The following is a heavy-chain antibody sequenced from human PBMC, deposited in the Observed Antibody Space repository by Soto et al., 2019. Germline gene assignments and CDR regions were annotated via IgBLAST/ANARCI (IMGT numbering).Heavy chain of an antibody. CDR3: ARDGSGYRSRASPMDV. D-gene: IGHD3-22*01. J-gene: IGHJ6*02. CDR2: IIPIVGTA. V-gene: IGHV1-69*01. CDR1: GDTFSSYA. Sequence: QVQLAQSGAEVKKPGSSVKVSCKASGDTFSSYAISWVRQAPGQGLEWMGGIIPIVGTANYAQKLQGRVTITAAESTSTAYRELSSLRSEDTAVYYCARDGSGYRSRASPMDVWGQGTTVTVSS.